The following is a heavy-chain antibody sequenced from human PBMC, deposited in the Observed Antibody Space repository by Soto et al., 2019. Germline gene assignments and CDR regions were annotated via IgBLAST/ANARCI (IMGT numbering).Heavy chain of an antibody. J-gene: IGHJ3*02. CDR1: GFTFSSYA. Sequence: PGGSLRLSCSASGFTFSSYAMHWVRQAPGKGLEYVSAISSNGGSTYYADSVKGRFTISRDNSKNTLYLQMSSLRAEDTAVYYCVKRDTSAYCGGDCYSNAFDIWGQGTMVTVSS. CDR2: ISSNGGST. D-gene: IGHD2-21*02. V-gene: IGHV3-64D*08. CDR3: VKRDTSAYCGGDCYSNAFDI.